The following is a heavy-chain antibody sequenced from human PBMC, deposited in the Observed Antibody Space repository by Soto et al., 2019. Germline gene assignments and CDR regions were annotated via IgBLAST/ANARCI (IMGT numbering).Heavy chain of an antibody. D-gene: IGHD6-13*01. CDR3: ARARSTVAGLFDS. Sequence: GGSLRLSCAASGFAVSTNYLTWVRQAPGKGLEWVSAVYSDGSTYYADSVKGRFTISRDNSKNTLYLQMNSLRADHTAVYYCARARSTVAGLFDSWGQGTLVTVSS. J-gene: IGHJ4*02. V-gene: IGHV3-53*01. CDR2: VYSDGST. CDR1: GFAVSTNY.